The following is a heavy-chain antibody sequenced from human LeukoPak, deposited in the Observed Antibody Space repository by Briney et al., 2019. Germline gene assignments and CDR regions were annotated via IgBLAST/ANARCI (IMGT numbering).Heavy chain of an antibody. CDR3: ARELVYCSSTSCQYSYGPIPDY. CDR1: GFTFSSYS. CDR2: ISSSSSYI. Sequence: PGGSLRLSCAASGFTFSSYSMNWVRQAPGKGLEWVSPISSSSSYIYYADSVKGRFTISRDNAKNSLYLQMNSLRAEDTAVYYCARELVYCSSTSCQYSYGPIPDYWGQGTLVTVSS. D-gene: IGHD2-2*01. J-gene: IGHJ4*02. V-gene: IGHV3-21*01.